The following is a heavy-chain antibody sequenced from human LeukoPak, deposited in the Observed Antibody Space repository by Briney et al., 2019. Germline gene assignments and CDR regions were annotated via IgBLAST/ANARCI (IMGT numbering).Heavy chain of an antibody. D-gene: IGHD3-22*01. CDR1: GFTFSYYY. Sequence: GSLRLSCAASGFTFSYYYMSWIRQAPGKGLEWVSYISSSGSTIYYADSVKGRFTISRDNAKNSLYLQMNSLRAEDTAVYYCARDSAYYYDSSGFDAFDIWGQGTMVTVSS. CDR3: ARDSAYYYDSSGFDAFDI. CDR2: ISSSGSTI. J-gene: IGHJ3*02. V-gene: IGHV3-11*01.